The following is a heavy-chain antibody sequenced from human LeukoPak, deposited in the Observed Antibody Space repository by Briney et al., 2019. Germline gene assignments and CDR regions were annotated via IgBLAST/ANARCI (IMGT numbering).Heavy chain of an antibody. V-gene: IGHV2-5*02. CDR1: GFSLSTSGVG. CDR3: AHRFVYLRGDAFDI. CDR2: IYWDDDK. J-gene: IGHJ3*02. D-gene: IGHD5/OR15-5a*01. Sequence: ESGPTLVKPTQTLTLTCTFSGFSLSTSGVGVGWIRQPSGKALEWLAIIYWDDDKRYSPSLKNRLTITKDTSKNQVVLTMTNMDPVDTATYYCAHRFVYLRGDAFDIWGQGTMVTVSS.